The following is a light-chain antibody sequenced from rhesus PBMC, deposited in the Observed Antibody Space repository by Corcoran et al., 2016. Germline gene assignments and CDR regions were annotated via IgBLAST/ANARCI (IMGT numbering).Light chain of an antibody. V-gene: IGKV1-38*01. CDR1: QGISSY. CDR2: DAS. CDR3: QQRYSYPLT. J-gene: IGKJ4*01. Sequence: DIQLTQSPSSLSASVRDRVTITCRASQGISSYLAWYQQKSGEAPKLLIYDASNLQSGVPSRFSGRGSGTEFTLTISSLQPEDFATYYCQQRYSYPLTFGGGTKVEIK.